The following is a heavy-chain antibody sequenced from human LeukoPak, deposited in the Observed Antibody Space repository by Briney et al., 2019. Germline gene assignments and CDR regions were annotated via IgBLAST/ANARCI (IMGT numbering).Heavy chain of an antibody. V-gene: IGHV4-34*01. CDR3: ARADERGYCSGGSCHYFDY. CDR2: INHSGST. D-gene: IGHD2-15*01. J-gene: IGHJ4*02. CDR1: GGSFSGYY. Sequence: SETLSLTCAVNGGSFSGYYWSWIRQPPGKGLEWIGEINHSGSTNYNPSLKSRVTISVDTSKNQFSLKLSSVTAADTAVYYCARADERGYCSGGSCHYFDYWGQGTLVTVSS.